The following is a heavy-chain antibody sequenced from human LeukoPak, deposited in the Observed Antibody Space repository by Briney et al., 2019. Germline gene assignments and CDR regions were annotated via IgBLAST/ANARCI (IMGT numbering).Heavy chain of an antibody. D-gene: IGHD6-13*01. CDR3: VREVPSGSWYPLGF. CDR1: GFSFSSYW. CDR2: ISYDGDNQ. J-gene: IGHJ4*02. Sequence: GGSLRLSCAASGFSFSSYWMHWVRQAPGKGLEWVAFISYDGDNQKYTDSVMGRFTISRDNPKNTLYLQMNSLTPEDTALYYCVREVPSGSWYPLGFWGQGTLVTVSS. V-gene: IGHV3-30*03.